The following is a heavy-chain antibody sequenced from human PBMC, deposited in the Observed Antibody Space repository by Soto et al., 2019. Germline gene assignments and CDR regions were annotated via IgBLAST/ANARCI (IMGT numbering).Heavy chain of an antibody. D-gene: IGHD1-26*01. Sequence: SETLSLTCTVYGVSVSRGDYYWSWIRQPPGKGLERIGYIYYSGSSYYNPSLKSRAPISEDTSKRQFSLQLSSITAEDTAVYFCASIDIVATPDAFDTWSQGTMVT. CDR1: GVSVSRGDYY. CDR3: ASIDIVATPDAFDT. J-gene: IGHJ3*02. CDR2: IYYSGSS. V-gene: IGHV4-30-4*02.